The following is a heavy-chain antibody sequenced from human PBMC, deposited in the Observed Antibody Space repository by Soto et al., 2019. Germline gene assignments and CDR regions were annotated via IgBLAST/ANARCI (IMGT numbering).Heavy chain of an antibody. J-gene: IGHJ6*02. V-gene: IGHV3-48*02. CDR1: GFTFSSYS. Sequence: GESLKISCAASGFTFSSYSMNWVRQAPGKGLEWVSYISSSSSTIYYADSVKGRFTISRDNAKNSLYLQMNSLRDEDTAVYYCARDRPPEYNWNYVWYGMDVWGQGTTVTVSS. CDR2: ISSSSSTI. CDR3: ARDRPPEYNWNYVWYGMDV. D-gene: IGHD1-7*01.